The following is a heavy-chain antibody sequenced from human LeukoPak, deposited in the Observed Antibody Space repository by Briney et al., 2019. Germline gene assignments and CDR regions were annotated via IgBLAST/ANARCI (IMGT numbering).Heavy chain of an antibody. V-gene: IGHV5-51*01. Sequence: GESLKISCKGSGYSFTSYWIGWVRQMPGKGLEWMGIIYPGDSDTRYSPSFQGQVTISADKSISTAYLQWSSLKASDTAMYYCARGGGSYYYGSGSYHADYWGQGTLVTVSS. CDR3: ARGGGSYYYGSGSYHADY. CDR2: IYPGDSDT. D-gene: IGHD3-10*01. CDR1: GYSFTSYW. J-gene: IGHJ4*02.